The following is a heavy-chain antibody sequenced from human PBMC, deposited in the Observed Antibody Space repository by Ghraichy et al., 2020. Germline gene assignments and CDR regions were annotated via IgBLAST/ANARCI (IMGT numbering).Heavy chain of an antibody. CDR2: ISSSSSYI. D-gene: IGHD3-22*01. Sequence: GESLNISCAASGFTFSSYSMNWVRQAPGKGLEWVSSISSSSSYIYYADSVKGRFTISRDNAKNSLYLQMNSLRAEDTAVYYCARVISGYYSCFDYWGQGTLVTVSS. CDR3: ARVISGYYSCFDY. CDR1: GFTFSSYS. V-gene: IGHV3-21*01. J-gene: IGHJ4*02.